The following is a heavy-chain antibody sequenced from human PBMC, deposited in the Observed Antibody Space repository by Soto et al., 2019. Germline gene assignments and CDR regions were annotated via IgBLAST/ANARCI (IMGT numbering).Heavy chain of an antibody. CDR2: IYYSGST. J-gene: IGHJ6*03. D-gene: IGHD2-15*01. CDR1: GGSISSSSYY. V-gene: IGHV4-39*01. Sequence: SETLSLTCTVSGGSISSSSYYWGWIRQPPGKGLEWIGSIYYSGSTYYNPSLKSRVTISVDTSKNRFSLKLSSVTAADTAVYYCARLGYCSGGSCPNYYYYYMDVWGKGTTVTVSS. CDR3: ARLGYCSGGSCPNYYYYYMDV.